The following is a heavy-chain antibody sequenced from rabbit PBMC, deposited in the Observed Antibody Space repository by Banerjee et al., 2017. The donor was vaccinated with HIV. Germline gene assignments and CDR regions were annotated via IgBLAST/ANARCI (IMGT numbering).Heavy chain of an antibody. CDR1: GFSFSSSYY. Sequence: QSLEESGGDLVKPGASLTLTCTASGFSFSSSYYMCWVRQAPGKGLEWIACIYAGSSDNTYYASWAKGRFTISKTSSTTVTLQMTSLTAADTATYFCARFDAGNTGDNFNLWGPGTLVTVS. V-gene: IGHV1S40*01. D-gene: IGHD4-2*01. CDR2: IYAGSSDNT. J-gene: IGHJ4*01. CDR3: ARFDAGNTGDNFNL.